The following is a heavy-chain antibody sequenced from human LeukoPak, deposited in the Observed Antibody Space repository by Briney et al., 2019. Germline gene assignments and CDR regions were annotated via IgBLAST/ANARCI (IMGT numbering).Heavy chain of an antibody. D-gene: IGHD6-19*01. V-gene: IGHV3-23*01. J-gene: IGHJ1*01. CDR1: GFTFSNYA. CDR3: ARTYSSGWYLQH. Sequence: GGSLRLSCAAAGFTFSNYAMTWVRQAPGKGLEWVSAISGSGASTYYADSVKGRFTIFRDNSKNTLYLQMNSLRAEDTAVYYCARTYSSGWYLQHWGQGTLVTVSS. CDR2: ISGSGAST.